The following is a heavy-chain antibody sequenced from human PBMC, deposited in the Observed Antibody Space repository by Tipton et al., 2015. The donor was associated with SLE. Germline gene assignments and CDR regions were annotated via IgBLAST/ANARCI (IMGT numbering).Heavy chain of an antibody. CDR3: ARVGIQLWYNYYYYMDV. V-gene: IGHV3-48*03. D-gene: IGHD5-18*01. J-gene: IGHJ6*03. Sequence: SLRLSCAASGFTFSSYWMSWVRQAPGKGLEWVSYISSSGSTIYYADSVKGRFTISRDNAKNSLYLQMNSLRAEDTAVYYCARVGIQLWYNYYYYMDVWGKGTTVTVSS. CDR1: GFTFSSYW. CDR2: ISSSGSTI.